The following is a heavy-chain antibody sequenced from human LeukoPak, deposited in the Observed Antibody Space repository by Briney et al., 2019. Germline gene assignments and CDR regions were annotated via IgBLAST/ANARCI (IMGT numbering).Heavy chain of an antibody. Sequence: SETLSLTCTVSGYSINSGYYWGWIRQPPGKGLEWIGSIYHSGSTFYNPSLKSRVTISVDTSKNQFSLKLSSVTAADTAVYYCARSPFGGVIDKNYFDYWDQGTLVTVSS. CDR1: GYSINSGYY. CDR3: ARSPFGGVIDKNYFDY. D-gene: IGHD3-16*02. J-gene: IGHJ4*02. V-gene: IGHV4-38-2*02. CDR2: IYHSGST.